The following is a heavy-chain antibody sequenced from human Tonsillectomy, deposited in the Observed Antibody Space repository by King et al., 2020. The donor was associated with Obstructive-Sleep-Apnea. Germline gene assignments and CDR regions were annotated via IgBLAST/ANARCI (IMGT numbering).Heavy chain of an antibody. J-gene: IGHJ5*02. D-gene: IGHD6-13*01. Sequence: QLVQSGAEVKKPGASVKVSCKASGYTFTSYDINWVRQATGQGLEWMGWMNPNSGNTGYAQKFQGRVTMTRTTSITTAYMELSSLRSDDTAVYYCARGLKAAAGNWWFDPWGQGTLVTVSS. CDR1: GYTFTSYD. CDR2: MNPNSGNT. V-gene: IGHV1-8*01. CDR3: ARGLKAAAGNWWFDP.